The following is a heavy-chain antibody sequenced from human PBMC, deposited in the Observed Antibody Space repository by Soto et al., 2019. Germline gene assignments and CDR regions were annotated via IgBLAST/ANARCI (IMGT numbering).Heavy chain of an antibody. Sequence: GASVKVSCKXSGYTFTSYGISWVRQAPGQGLEWMGWISAYNGNTNYAQKLQGRVTMTTDTSTSTAYMELRSLRSDDTAVYYCARDHRMTTVTTEGYWGQGTLVTVSS. V-gene: IGHV1-18*01. D-gene: IGHD4-17*01. CDR1: GYTFTSYG. CDR2: ISAYNGNT. J-gene: IGHJ4*02. CDR3: ARDHRMTTVTTEGY.